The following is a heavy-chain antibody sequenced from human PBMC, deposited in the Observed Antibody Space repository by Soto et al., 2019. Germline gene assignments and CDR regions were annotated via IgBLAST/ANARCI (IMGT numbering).Heavy chain of an antibody. V-gene: IGHV3-33*01. CDR2: IWFDGSNK. D-gene: IGHD1-1*01. Sequence: QVHLVESGGGVAQPGRSLRLSCAASGSIFTGYGMHWVRQAPGKGLEWVAVIWFDGSNKYYADSVKGRFTISRDNSKNMLYLQMNSLRVEDTAVYYCARYGIGGTTFRGYLDYCGQGTLVTVSS. J-gene: IGHJ4*02. CDR3: ARYGIGGTTFRGYLDY. CDR1: GSIFTGYG.